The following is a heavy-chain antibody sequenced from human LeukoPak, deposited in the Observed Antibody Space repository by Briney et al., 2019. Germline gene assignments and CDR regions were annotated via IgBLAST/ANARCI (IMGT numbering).Heavy chain of an antibody. CDR1: GFTFSSYS. V-gene: IGHV3-21*04. Sequence: PGGSLRLSCAASGFTFSSYSMNWVRQAPGKGLEWVSSISSSSSYIYYADSVKGRFTISRDNSKNTLYLQMDSLRAEDTAVYYCAKVGIVVVVAASPHFDYWGQGTLVTVSS. CDR2: ISSSSSYI. CDR3: AKVGIVVVVAASPHFDY. J-gene: IGHJ4*02. D-gene: IGHD2-15*01.